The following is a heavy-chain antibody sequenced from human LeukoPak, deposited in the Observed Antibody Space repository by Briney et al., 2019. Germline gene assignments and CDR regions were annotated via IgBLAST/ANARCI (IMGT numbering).Heavy chain of an antibody. CDR2: INTDGSYI. J-gene: IGHJ4*02. Sequence: PGGSLRLSCAASGFIFSSWWMIWFRRLPGKGLVSVSHINTDGSYIRYADPVKGRFTISRDNAKNTLYLQMNSLRPEDTGVYYCTTFGIDWSLSYWGQGALVTVSS. CDR1: GFIFSSWW. V-gene: IGHV3-74*01. D-gene: IGHD3-9*01. CDR3: TTFGIDWSLSY.